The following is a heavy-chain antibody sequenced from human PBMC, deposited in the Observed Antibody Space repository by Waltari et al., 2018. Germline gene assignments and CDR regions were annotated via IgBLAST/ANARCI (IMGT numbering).Heavy chain of an antibody. CDR3: AREAMTLYYFDY. D-gene: IGHD2-21*02. J-gene: IGHJ4*02. CDR1: GFTYSRGG. CDR2: IWVDGGNI. Sequence: QVQLVASGGGVVQPGRSLRLSCAASGFTYSRGGMHWVGQAPGKGLEWVAAIWVDGGNIYYVDSVKGRFTISRDNSKNTLYLQMNSLRAEDTAVYYCAREAMTLYYFDYWGQGTLVTVSS. V-gene: IGHV3-33*01.